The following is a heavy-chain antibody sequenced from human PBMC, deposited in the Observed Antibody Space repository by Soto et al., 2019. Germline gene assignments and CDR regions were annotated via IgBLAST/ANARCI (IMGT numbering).Heavy chain of an antibody. Sequence: GGSLRLSCAASGFTFSSYAMSWVRQAPGKGLEWVSAISGSGGSTYYADSVKGRFTISRDNSKNTLYLQMNSLRAEDTAVYYCAKPGIAAAAEVSYFDYWGQGTLVTVSS. CDR1: GFTFSSYA. V-gene: IGHV3-23*01. D-gene: IGHD6-13*01. CDR2: ISGSGGST. CDR3: AKPGIAAAAEVSYFDY. J-gene: IGHJ4*02.